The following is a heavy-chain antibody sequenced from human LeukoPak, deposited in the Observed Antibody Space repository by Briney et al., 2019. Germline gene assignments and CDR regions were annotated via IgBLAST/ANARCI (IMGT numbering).Heavy chain of an antibody. Sequence: GESLKISCKGSGYSFTDYWIGWVRQMPGKGLEWMGIIFPGDFEIKYSPSFQGQVIISVDKSISTAYLQWSSLQASDTAMYYCARHGLEGCRGGKCYRSFHYYGIDVWGQGTTVTVSS. D-gene: IGHD2-15*01. CDR3: ARHGLEGCRGGKCYRSFHYYGIDV. V-gene: IGHV5-51*01. CDR2: IFPGDFEI. CDR1: GYSFTDYW. J-gene: IGHJ6*02.